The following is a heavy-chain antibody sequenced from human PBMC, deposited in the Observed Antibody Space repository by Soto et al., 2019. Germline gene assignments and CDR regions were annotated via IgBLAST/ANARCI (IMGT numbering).Heavy chain of an antibody. J-gene: IGHJ4*02. Sequence: QVQLVQSGAEVKKPGASVKVSCKASGNTFTSFDINWVRQATGQGLEWMGWMNPNSGNTGYAQKFQGRVTMTRTTSISTTYMELSSLRSEDTAVYYCAVPTVARSYNYWGQGTLVTVSS. D-gene: IGHD1-26*01. CDR2: MNPNSGNT. CDR3: AVPTVARSYNY. CDR1: GNTFTSFD. V-gene: IGHV1-8*01.